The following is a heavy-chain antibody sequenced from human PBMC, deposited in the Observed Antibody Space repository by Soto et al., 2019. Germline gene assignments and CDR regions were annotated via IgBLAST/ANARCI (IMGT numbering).Heavy chain of an antibody. CDR3: ARVDEAAAGEYLDY. Sequence: SETLSLTCTVSGGSISSGDYYWSWIRQPPGKGLEWIGYIYYSGSTYYNPSLKSRVTISVDTSKNQFSLKLSSVTAADTAVYYCARVDEAAAGEYLDYWGQGTLVTVPQ. D-gene: IGHD6-13*01. CDR2: IYYSGST. CDR1: GGSISSGDYY. J-gene: IGHJ4*02. V-gene: IGHV4-30-4*01.